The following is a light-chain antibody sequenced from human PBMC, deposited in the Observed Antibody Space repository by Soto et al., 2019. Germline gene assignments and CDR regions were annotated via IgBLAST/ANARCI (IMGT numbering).Light chain of an antibody. Sequence: DIVMTQSPDSLAVSLGERATINCKSRQSVLHSPNKNNYLTWYQQKPGQPPKLLIYWASTRESGVPDRFSGSGSGTDFTLTISSLQAEDVSVYYCQQYYTTPPYTFGQGTKLEIK. CDR2: WAS. CDR1: QSVLHSPNKNNY. V-gene: IGKV4-1*01. CDR3: QQYYTTPPYT. J-gene: IGKJ2*01.